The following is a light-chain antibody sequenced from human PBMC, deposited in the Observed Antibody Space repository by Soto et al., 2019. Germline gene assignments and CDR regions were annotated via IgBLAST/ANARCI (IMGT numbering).Light chain of an antibody. J-gene: IGLJ2*01. CDR3: QTWDNGIAV. CDR2: PDT. CDR1: KLGDKY. Sequence: SYELTQPPSVSVSPGQTASITCSGDKLGDKYACWYQQKPGQSPVLVIYPDTKRPSGVPERFSGYNSGNTVTLTISGAQAMDEADYYCQTWDNGIAVFGGGTKVTVL. V-gene: IGLV3-1*01.